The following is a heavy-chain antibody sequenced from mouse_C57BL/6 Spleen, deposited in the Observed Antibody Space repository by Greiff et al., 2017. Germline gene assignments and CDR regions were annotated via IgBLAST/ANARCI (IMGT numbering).Heavy chain of an antibody. J-gene: IGHJ2*01. CDR1: GYSFTGYY. CDR2: INPSTGGT. Sequence: VQLKQSGPELVKPGASVKISCKASGYSFTGYYMNWVKQSPEKSLEWIGEINPSTGGTTYNQKFKAKATLTVDKSSSTAYMQLKSLTSEDSAVYYCARRGLYDGYYVDYWGQGTTLTVSS. V-gene: IGHV1-42*01. CDR3: ARRGLYDGYYVDY. D-gene: IGHD2-3*01.